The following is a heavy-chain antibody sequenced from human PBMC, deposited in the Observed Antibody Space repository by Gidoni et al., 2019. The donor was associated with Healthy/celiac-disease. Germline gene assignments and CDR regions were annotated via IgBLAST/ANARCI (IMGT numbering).Heavy chain of an antibody. CDR2: ISSSGSTI. CDR3: ARVNVWLRRAFDI. D-gene: IGHD5-12*01. Sequence: EVHLVESGGGLVQPGGSLRLSCAASGFTFSSHELNWVRQAPGKGVELVSYISSSGSTIYYADSVKGRFTISRDNAKNSLYLQMNSLRAEDTAVYYCARVNVWLRRAFDIWGQGTMVTVSS. CDR1: GFTFSSHE. J-gene: IGHJ3*02. V-gene: IGHV3-48*03.